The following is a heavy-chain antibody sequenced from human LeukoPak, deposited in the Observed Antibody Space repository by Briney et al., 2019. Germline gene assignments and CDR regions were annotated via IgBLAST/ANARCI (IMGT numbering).Heavy chain of an antibody. CDR3: ARGRITIFGVVSARDAFDI. CDR2: IYYSGST. Sequence: PSETLSLTCTVSGGSISSGDYYWSWIRQPPGKGLEWIGYIYYSGSTYYNPSLKSRVTISVDTSKNQFSLKLSSVTAADTAVYYCARGRITIFGVVSARDAFDIWGQGTMVTVSS. CDR1: GGSISSGDYY. D-gene: IGHD3-3*01. J-gene: IGHJ3*02. V-gene: IGHV4-30-4*01.